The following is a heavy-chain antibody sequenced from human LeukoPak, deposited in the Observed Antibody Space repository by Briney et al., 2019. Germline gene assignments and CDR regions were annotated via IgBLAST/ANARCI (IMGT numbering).Heavy chain of an antibody. CDR1: GGSISSSSYY. D-gene: IGHD1-26*01. Sequence: PETLSLTCTVSGGSISSSSYYWGWIRQPPGKGLEWIGSVYYSGSTHYNPSLKSPVAISIDTSKKQFSLKLSSVSAADTAVYYCARQGGSYYGDFDYWGQGTLVTVSS. CDR3: ARQGGSYYGDFDY. V-gene: IGHV4-39*01. J-gene: IGHJ4*02. CDR2: VYYSGST.